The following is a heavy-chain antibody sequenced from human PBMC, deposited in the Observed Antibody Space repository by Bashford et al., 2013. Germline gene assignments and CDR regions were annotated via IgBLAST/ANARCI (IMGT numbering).Heavy chain of an antibody. J-gene: IGHJ4*01. V-gene: IGHV4-39*01. CDR2: IYYSGYT. D-gene: IGHD3-10*01. CDR1: GGSISSYY. Sequence: SETLSLTCTVSGGSISSYYWGWIRQPPGKGLEWIGSIYYSGYTYYNASLKSRVTISGDTSKNQFSLKLSSVTAADTAVYYCARFGNLGRHFDYWGQEPWSPSPQ. CDR3: ARFGNLGRHFDY.